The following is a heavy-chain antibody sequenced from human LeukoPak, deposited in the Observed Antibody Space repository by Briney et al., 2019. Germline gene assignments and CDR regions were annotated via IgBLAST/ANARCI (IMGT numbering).Heavy chain of an antibody. V-gene: IGHV3-30-3*01. CDR3: TCLHPTCAPDDWSDRWDRNWFDP. CDR2: IPYDGSKK. D-gene: IGHD3-9*01. Sequence: GGSMRLSCEGSGFFFGSYAMHWVRQAPGKVLEWVAIIPYDGSKKDYVDSVKGRFIVSRDNSKNTVYLEMKSLTGGDTAVYFCTCLHPTCAPDDWSDRWDRNWFDPWGQGTQVIVSS. CDR1: GFFFGSYA. J-gene: IGHJ5*02.